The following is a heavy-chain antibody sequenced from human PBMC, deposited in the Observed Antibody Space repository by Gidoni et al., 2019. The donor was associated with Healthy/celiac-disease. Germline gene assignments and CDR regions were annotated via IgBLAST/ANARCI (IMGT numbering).Heavy chain of an antibody. D-gene: IGHD3-22*01. Sequence: QVQLVESGGGVVQPGRSLRLPCAASGFPFSSHAMHWVRQAPGQGLEWVAVISYDGSNKYYADSVKGRFTISRDNSKNTLYLQMNSLRAEDTAVYYCARDRWSGYYYSYYFDYWGQGTLVTVSS. CDR3: ARDRWSGYYYSYYFDY. CDR2: ISYDGSNK. V-gene: IGHV3-30*04. CDR1: GFPFSSHA. J-gene: IGHJ4*02.